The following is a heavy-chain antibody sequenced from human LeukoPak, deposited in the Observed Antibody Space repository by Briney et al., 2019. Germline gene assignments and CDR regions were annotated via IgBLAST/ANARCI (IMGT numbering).Heavy chain of an antibody. Sequence: GGSLRLSCAASGFPFSNYWMSWVRQAPGKGLEWVANIKHDGSGIYYADSVKGRFNISKDNAKNSLYLQMDSLRVEDTAVYFCAGDNAVPAAGQDLWGQGTLVTVSS. D-gene: IGHD6-13*01. V-gene: IGHV3-7*01. CDR3: AGDNAVPAAGQDL. J-gene: IGHJ4*02. CDR1: GFPFSNYW. CDR2: IKHDGSGI.